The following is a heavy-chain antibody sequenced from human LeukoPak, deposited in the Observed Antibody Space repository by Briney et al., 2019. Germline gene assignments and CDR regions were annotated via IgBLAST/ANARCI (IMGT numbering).Heavy chain of an antibody. CDR2: IRSKANSYAT. D-gene: IGHD4-17*01. Sequence: PGGSLRLSCAASGFTFSGSAMHWVRQASGKGLECVGRIRSKANSYATAYAASVKGRFTISRDESKNTAYLQMNSLKTEDTAVYYCTSDMTTVTTTSPDYWGQGTLVTVSS. CDR1: GFTFSGSA. J-gene: IGHJ4*02. CDR3: TSDMTTVTTTSPDY. V-gene: IGHV3-73*01.